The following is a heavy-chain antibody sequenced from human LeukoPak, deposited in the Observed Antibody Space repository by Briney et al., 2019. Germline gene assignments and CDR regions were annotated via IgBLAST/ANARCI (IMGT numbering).Heavy chain of an antibody. CDR3: AKWGCSGGSCYPFDY. Sequence: PRGSLRLSSAASGFTFSSYAMASVRQAPGKGLEWVSAISGSRNNTYYADSLKGRFTISRDNSKNTLYLQMNSVRAEDTAVYYCAKWGCSGGSCYPFDYWGQGPLVSVSS. D-gene: IGHD2-15*01. CDR1: GFTFSSYA. V-gene: IGHV3-23*01. J-gene: IGHJ4*02. CDR2: ISGSRNNT.